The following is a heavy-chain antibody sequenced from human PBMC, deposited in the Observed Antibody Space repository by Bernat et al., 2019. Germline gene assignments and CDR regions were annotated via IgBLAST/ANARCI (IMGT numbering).Heavy chain of an antibody. CDR1: GFTFTNYW. J-gene: IGHJ4*02. CDR2: IKEDGSKE. CDR3: ARRGNYDSSGNWKLFDS. V-gene: IGHV3-7*03. D-gene: IGHD3-22*01. Sequence: EVQLVQSGGGLVQPGGSLRLSCAASGFTFTNYWMNWVRQAPGRGLEWVATIKEDGSKEYYVDSVKGRFTISRDNAENSLYLQMNSLRAEDTAVYYCARRGNYDSSGNWKLFDSWGQGTLVTVSP.